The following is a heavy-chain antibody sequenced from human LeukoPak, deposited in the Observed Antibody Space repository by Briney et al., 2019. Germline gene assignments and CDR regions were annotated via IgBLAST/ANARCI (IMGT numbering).Heavy chain of an antibody. Sequence: ASEKVSCKASGYTFTSYGISWVRQAPGQGLEWMGWISAYNGNTNYAQKLQGRVTMTTDTSTSTAYMELRSLRSDDTAVYYCAKSHFGDNHDAFDIWGQGTMVTVSS. D-gene: IGHD4-17*01. J-gene: IGHJ3*02. CDR3: AKSHFGDNHDAFDI. CDR1: GYTFTSYG. CDR2: ISAYNGNT. V-gene: IGHV1-18*01.